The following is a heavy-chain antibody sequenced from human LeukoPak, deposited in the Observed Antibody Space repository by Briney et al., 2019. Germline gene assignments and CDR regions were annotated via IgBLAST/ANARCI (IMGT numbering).Heavy chain of an antibody. J-gene: IGHJ6*03. D-gene: IGHD6-6*01. CDR1: GFAFSSYW. Sequence: PGGSLRLSCAASGFAFSSYWMHWARQAPGKGLVWVSRINSDGSSTTYADSVEGRFTISRDNAKNTLYLQMDSLRPEDTAVYYCAREPMTSIAALNDMDVWGKGTTVTVSS. CDR2: INSDGSST. CDR3: AREPMTSIAALNDMDV. V-gene: IGHV3-74*01.